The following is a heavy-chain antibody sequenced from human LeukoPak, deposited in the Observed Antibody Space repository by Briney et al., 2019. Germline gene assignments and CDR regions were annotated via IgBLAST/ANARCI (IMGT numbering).Heavy chain of an antibody. D-gene: IGHD2-21*01. Sequence: GGSLRLSCAASGFTVSSNYMSWVRQAPGKGLEWVANIKQDGSETYYVDSVKGRFTVSRDNAKNSLYLQMRSLRSEDTAVYYCAREAYCGADCPGMPFDYWGQGTLVTVSS. J-gene: IGHJ4*02. V-gene: IGHV3-7*01. CDR3: AREAYCGADCPGMPFDY. CDR2: IKQDGSET. CDR1: GFTVSSNY.